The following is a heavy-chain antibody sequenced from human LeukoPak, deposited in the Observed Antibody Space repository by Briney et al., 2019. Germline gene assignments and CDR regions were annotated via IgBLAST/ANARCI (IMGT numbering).Heavy chain of an antibody. CDR3: ARFDSGTNWFDP. V-gene: IGHV4-59*01. D-gene: IGHD1-14*01. J-gene: IGHJ5*02. CDR1: GSSISNYY. CDR2: IYYSGST. Sequence: YPSETLSLTCTVSGSSISNYYWSWIRQPPGKGLEWIGYIYYSGSTTYNPSLKSRVTISVDTSNNQFSLRLTSVTAADTAVYYCARFDSGTNWFDPWGQGTLVTVSS.